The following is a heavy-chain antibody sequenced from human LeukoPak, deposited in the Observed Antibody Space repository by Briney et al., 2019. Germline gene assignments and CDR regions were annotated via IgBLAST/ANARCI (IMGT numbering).Heavy chain of an antibody. Sequence: GRSLRLPCLASGFTFSSYAMHWVRQAPGKGLEWVAVMSYDGNNRYYTDSVKGRFTISRDNSKNTVYLQMNSLRAEDTAVYYCAKERVRGVIFDAFDIWGQGTMVTVSS. CDR2: MSYDGNNR. CDR1: GFTFSSYA. V-gene: IGHV3-30*18. J-gene: IGHJ3*02. CDR3: AKERVRGVIFDAFDI. D-gene: IGHD3-10*01.